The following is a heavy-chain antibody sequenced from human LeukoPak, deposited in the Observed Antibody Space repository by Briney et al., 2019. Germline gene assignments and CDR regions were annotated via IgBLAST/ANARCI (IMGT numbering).Heavy chain of an antibody. CDR3: ARGTPYYYYMDV. Sequence: SETLSLTCTVSSGSISNSSYYWGWIRQPPGNGLEWIGSIYYSGSSYYNPSLKSRVTISVDTSKNQFSLKLSSVTAADTAVYYCARGTPYYYYMDVWGKGTTVTVSS. CDR1: SGSISNSSYY. CDR2: IYYSGSS. J-gene: IGHJ6*03. V-gene: IGHV4-39*01.